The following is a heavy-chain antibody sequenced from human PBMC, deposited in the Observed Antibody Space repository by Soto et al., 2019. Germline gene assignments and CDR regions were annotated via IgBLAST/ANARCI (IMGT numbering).Heavy chain of an antibody. Sequence: EVQLVESGGGLVQPGGSLRLSCAASGFTFTNFWMHWVRQGPGKGPVWVARIDNEGSGTSYADSVKGRFTISRDNARNMVHLQMNSLRVEDTAVYYCVTVFEYWGQGTLVTVSS. J-gene: IGHJ4*02. CDR1: GFTFTNFW. V-gene: IGHV3-74*01. CDR2: IDNEGSGT. CDR3: VTVFEY.